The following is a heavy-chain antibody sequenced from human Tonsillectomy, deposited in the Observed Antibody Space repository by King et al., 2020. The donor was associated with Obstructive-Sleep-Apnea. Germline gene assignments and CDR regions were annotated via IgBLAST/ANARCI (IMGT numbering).Heavy chain of an antibody. J-gene: IGHJ4*02. CDR2: ISGSGGST. Sequence: VQLVESGGGLVQPGGSLRLSCAASGFTFSSYAMSWVRQAPGKGLEWVSAISGSGGSTYYADSVKGRFTISRDNSKNTLYLQMNSLRAEDTAVYYCAKGFGDRVQLWMYYFDYWGQGTLVTVSS. D-gene: IGHD5-18*01. CDR3: AKGFGDRVQLWMYYFDY. CDR1: GFTFSSYA. V-gene: IGHV3-23*04.